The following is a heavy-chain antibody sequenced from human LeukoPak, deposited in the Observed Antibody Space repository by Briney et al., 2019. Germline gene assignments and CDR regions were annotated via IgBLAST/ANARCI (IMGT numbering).Heavy chain of an antibody. Sequence: ASVKVSCKASGYTFTSYGISWVRQAPGQGLEWMGIINPSGGSTSYAQKFQGRVTMTRDMSTSTVYMELSSLRSEDTAVYYCARDNSPYGDYYFDYWGQGTLVTVSS. J-gene: IGHJ4*02. CDR1: GYTFTSYG. CDR3: ARDNSPYGDYYFDY. V-gene: IGHV1-46*01. D-gene: IGHD4-17*01. CDR2: INPSGGST.